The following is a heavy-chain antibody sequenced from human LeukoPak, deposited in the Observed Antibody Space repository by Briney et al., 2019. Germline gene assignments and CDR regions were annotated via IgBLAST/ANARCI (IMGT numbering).Heavy chain of an antibody. Sequence: PGGSLRLSCAASGFTVSSNYMSWVRQAPGKGLEWVSVIYSGGSTYYADSVKGRFTISRDNSKNTLYLQMNSLRAEDTAVYYCARLHYDILTGYNDYWGQGTLVTVSS. J-gene: IGHJ4*02. CDR1: GFTVSSNY. CDR2: IYSGGST. V-gene: IGHV3-53*01. D-gene: IGHD3-9*01. CDR3: ARLHYDILTGYNDY.